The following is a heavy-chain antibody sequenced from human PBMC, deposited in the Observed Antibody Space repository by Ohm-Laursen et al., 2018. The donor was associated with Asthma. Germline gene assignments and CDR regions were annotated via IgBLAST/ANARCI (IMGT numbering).Heavy chain of an antibody. Sequence: GASVKASCKASGYTFTSYGLSWVRQAPGQGLEWMAWLSAYNGNTNYAPKLQGRVTMTTDTSTSTAYMELRSLRSDDTAVYYCARVLGMTTPDFDYWGQGTLVTVSS. CDR2: LSAYNGNT. CDR3: ARVLGMTTPDFDY. V-gene: IGHV1-18*04. CDR1: GYTFTSYG. J-gene: IGHJ4*02. D-gene: IGHD1-1*01.